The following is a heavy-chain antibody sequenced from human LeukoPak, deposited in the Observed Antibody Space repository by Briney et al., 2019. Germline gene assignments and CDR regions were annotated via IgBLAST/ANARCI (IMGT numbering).Heavy chain of an antibody. V-gene: IGHV5-51*01. Sequence: GESLKISCKASGYSFTSYWIAWVRQMPGKGLDWMGIIYTGDSDTRYSPSLQGRVTISADKSTTTAYLQWSSLRASDTAMYFCARGARDGYTHFDYWGQGTLVTVSS. CDR3: ARGARDGYTHFDY. J-gene: IGHJ4*02. CDR1: GYSFTSYW. CDR2: IYTGDSDT. D-gene: IGHD5-24*01.